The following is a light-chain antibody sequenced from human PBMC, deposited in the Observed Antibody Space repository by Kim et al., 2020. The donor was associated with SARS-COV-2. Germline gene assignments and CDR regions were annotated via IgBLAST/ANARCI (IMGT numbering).Light chain of an antibody. CDR2: DVN. Sequence: QSVLTQPPSASGSPGESVTISCTGTSSDVGGYDYVSWYQQHPGKAPKFIIYDVNKRPSGVPDRFSASKSGNTASLTVSGLQAEDEADYYCSSYAGSNNFVFGSGTKVTVL. CDR3: SSYAGSNNFV. J-gene: IGLJ1*01. CDR1: SSDVGGYDY. V-gene: IGLV2-8*01.